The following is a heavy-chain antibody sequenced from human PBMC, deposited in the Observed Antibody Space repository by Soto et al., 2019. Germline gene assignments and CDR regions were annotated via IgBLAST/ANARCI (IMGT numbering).Heavy chain of an antibody. CDR3: AKIFLYYSCGTLGFDP. J-gene: IGHJ5*02. V-gene: IGHV3-21*01. CDR2: ISSSSSYI. CDR1: GFTFSSYS. D-gene: IGHD2-15*01. Sequence: RLSCAASGFTFSSYSMNWVRQAPGKGLDWVSSISSSSSYIYYADSVKGRFTISRDNAKNSLYLQMNSLRAEDTAAYYCAKIFLYYSCGTLGFDPWGHETLV.